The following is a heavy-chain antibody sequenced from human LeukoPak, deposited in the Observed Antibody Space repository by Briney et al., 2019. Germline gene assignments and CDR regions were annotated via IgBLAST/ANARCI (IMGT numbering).Heavy chain of an antibody. CDR1: GYTFTSYD. D-gene: IGHD3-3*01. Sequence: ASVKASCKASGYTFTSYDINWVRQATGQGLEWMGWMNPNSGNTGYAQKFQGRVTMTRNTSISTAYMELSSLRSEDTAVYYCAREGPGTIFGVVDPWGQGTLVTVSS. J-gene: IGHJ5*02. V-gene: IGHV1-8*01. CDR3: AREGPGTIFGVVDP. CDR2: MNPNSGNT.